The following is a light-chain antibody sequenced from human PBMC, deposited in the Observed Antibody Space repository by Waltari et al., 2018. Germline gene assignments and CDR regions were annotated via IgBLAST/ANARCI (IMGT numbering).Light chain of an antibody. V-gene: IGLV2-8*01. J-gene: IGLJ1*01. CDR1: SSDVGRFTY. CDR2: EVN. CDR3: SSYAGNNSYV. Sequence: QSALTQPPPASGSPGQSVTIPCAGTSSDVGRFTYVSWFQQHPGKAPKLIIYEVNKRTAGGPVCFSGSKSGETASLTVSGLQAEDEADYYCSSYAGNNSYVVGTATKVTVL.